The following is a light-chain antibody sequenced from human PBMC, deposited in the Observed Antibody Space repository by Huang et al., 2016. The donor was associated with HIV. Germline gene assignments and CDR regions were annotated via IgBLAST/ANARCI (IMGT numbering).Light chain of an antibody. V-gene: IGKV3-15*01. Sequence: EVVMTQSPFILSVFPGQRVTVSCRASQSASTNIAWYQHKPGQPPRLLIFGASTRATGIPARFSGSGSGTEFTLTISSLQSEDFAVYYCQQYNDWPVTFGPGTKLDMK. J-gene: IGKJ3*01. CDR2: GAS. CDR1: QSASTN. CDR3: QQYNDWPVT.